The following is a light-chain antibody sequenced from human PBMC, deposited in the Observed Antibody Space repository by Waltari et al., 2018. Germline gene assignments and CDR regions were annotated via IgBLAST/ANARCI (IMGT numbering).Light chain of an antibody. CDR1: RSDVGGSNY. CDR2: DVN. J-gene: IGLJ6*01. Sequence: QSALTQPASVSGSPGQSITISCTGTRSDVGGSNYVSWFQQHPGKVPKIMIYDVNNRPSGISNRFSGSKSGNTAFLTISGLQAEDEADYYCNSYTIAGTHVFGSGTKVTVL. V-gene: IGLV2-14*03. CDR3: NSYTIAGTHV.